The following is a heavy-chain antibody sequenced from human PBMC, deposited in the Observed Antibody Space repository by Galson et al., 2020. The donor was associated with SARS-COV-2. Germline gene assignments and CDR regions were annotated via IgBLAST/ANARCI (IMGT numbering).Heavy chain of an antibody. CDR3: ARGNGAYCGGDCYWDNSYYYGMDV. J-gene: IGHJ6*02. D-gene: IGHD2-21*01. V-gene: IGHV3-48*04. CDR1: GFSFSNFD. Sequence: GGSLRLSCVASGFSFSNFDMNWVRQAPGKGLEWIAHITSISSTIYYADSVKGRFTISRDNAKNSLYLQMNSLRAEDTAIYYCARGNGAYCGGDCYWDNSYYYGMDVWGQGTTVTVSS. CDR2: ITSISSTI.